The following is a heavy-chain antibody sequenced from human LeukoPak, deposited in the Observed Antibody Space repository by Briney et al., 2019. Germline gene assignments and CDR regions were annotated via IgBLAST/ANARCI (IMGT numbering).Heavy chain of an antibody. CDR3: ARAHSSGRLNGAFDL. V-gene: IGHV3-30*01. J-gene: IGHJ3*01. Sequence: GGSLRLSCVASGLNFKSYAVHWVRQAPGKRLHWVAGLSHDGGSEYYAGSVRGRFSISTDNSKSTVYLQMNTLRPEDTAVYYCARAHSSGRLNGAFDLWGQGTTVSVSS. CDR1: GLNFKSYA. D-gene: IGHD3-22*01. CDR2: LSHDGGSE.